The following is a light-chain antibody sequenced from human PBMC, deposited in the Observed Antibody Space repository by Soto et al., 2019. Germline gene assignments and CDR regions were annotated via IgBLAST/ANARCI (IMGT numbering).Light chain of an antibody. J-gene: IGLJ1*01. CDR1: SSNIGSNT. CDR2: STS. CDR3: AAWDDRLDVYV. Sequence: QSVLTQPPSASWTPGQIVAISCCGSSSNIGSNTVTCYQQLPGTAPKLLIYSTSQRSSGVPGRFSGSKSGASASLSISGLQSEDEADYYCAAWDDRLDVYVFGTGTKVTVL. V-gene: IGLV1-44*01.